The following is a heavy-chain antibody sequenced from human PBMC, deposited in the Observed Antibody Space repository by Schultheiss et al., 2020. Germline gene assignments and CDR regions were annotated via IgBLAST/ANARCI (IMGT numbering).Heavy chain of an antibody. J-gene: IGHJ4*02. CDR2: ICCSGNT. Sequence: SETLSLTCTVSGGSISSYYWTWVRQAPGERPEWIGYICCSGNTEYNPSLSSRVSISRDTSKNQFSLELSSVTAADTAVYYCVATRKWGWFVDYWGQGALVTVS. CDR3: VATRKWGWFVDY. D-gene: IGHD3-10*01. V-gene: IGHV4-59*01. CDR1: GGSISSYY.